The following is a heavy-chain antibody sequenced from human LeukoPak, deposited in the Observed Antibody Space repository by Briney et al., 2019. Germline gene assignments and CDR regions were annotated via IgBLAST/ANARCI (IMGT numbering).Heavy chain of an antibody. D-gene: IGHD6-19*01. J-gene: IGHJ1*01. V-gene: IGHV3-11*05. CDR1: GFTFSGYY. CDR3: ARGAVTVAGPAEYFQH. Sequence: GGSLRLSCAASGFTFSGYYMSWIRQAPGKGLEWVSYISSSGAYGNHADSVKGRFTISRDNAKNSLCLQMNSLRAEDTAVYYCARGAVTVAGPAEYFQHWGQGTLVTVSS. CDR2: ISSSGAYG.